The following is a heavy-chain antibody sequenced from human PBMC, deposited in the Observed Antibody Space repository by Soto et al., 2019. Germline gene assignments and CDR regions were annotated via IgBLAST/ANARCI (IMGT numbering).Heavy chain of an antibody. J-gene: IGHJ4*02. CDR2: ISSDGSNK. D-gene: IGHD5-18*01. CDR3: AREGGYSYGGYYFDY. CDR1: GFTFSSYA. Sequence: QVQLVESGGGVVQPGRSLRLSCAAPGFTFSSYAMHWVRQAPGKGLEWVAVISSDGSNKYYADSVKGRFTISRDNSKNTLYLQMNSLRAEDTAVYYCAREGGYSYGGYYFDYWGQGTLVTVSS. V-gene: IGHV3-30-3*01.